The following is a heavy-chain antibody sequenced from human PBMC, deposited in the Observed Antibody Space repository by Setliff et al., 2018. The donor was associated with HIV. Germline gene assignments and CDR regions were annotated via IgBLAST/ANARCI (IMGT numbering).Heavy chain of an antibody. CDR1: GDTFSSYA. CDR2: VIPILGIA. V-gene: IGHV1-69*10. CDR3: ARAQYQLLEPPTYNWFYP. Sequence: GASVKVSCKASGDTFSSYAISWVRRAPGQGLEWMGGVIPILGIANYAQKFQDRVTITADKSTDTAYMELSSLRSEDTAVYYCARAQYQLLEPPTYNWFYPWGQGTLVTVSS. J-gene: IGHJ5*02. D-gene: IGHD2-2*01.